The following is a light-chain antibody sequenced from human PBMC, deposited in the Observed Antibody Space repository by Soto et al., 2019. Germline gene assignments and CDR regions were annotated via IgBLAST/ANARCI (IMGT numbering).Light chain of an antibody. CDR3: AAWDDNLNGPGVV. CDR2: SSN. Sequence: QSVLTQPPSASGTPGQRITISCSGSTSNIGSNPVNWYQQLPGTAPRLLIYSSNQRPSGVPDRFSGSKSGTSASLAINGLQSEDEAGYYCAAWDDNLNGPGVVFGGGTQLTVL. CDR1: TSNIGSNP. J-gene: IGLJ2*01. V-gene: IGLV1-44*01.